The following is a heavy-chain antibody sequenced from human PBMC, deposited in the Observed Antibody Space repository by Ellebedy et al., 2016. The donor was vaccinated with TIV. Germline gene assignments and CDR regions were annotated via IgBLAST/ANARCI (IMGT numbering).Heavy chain of an antibody. V-gene: IGHV1-18*01. CDR3: ARDVPSPCYY. CDR1: GYRFTING. J-gene: IGHJ4*02. CDR2: ISANSGNT. Sequence: ASVKVSXXASGYRFTINGISWVRQAPGQGLEWMGWISANSGNTIYAQKLQGRVTMTTDTSASTAYMELRSLTSDDTAVYYCARDVPSPCYYWGQGSLVTVSS. D-gene: IGHD3-10*01.